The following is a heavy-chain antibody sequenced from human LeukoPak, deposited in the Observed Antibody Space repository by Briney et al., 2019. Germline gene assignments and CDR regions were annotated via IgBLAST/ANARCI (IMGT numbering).Heavy chain of an antibody. CDR2: ISGSGGST. CDR3: AKDPPWSQGSPAAFDI. Sequence: GGSLRLSCAASGFTFSSYAMSWVRQAPGKGLEWVSAISGSGGSTYYADSVKGRFTTSRDNSKNTLYLQMNSLRAEDTAVYYCAKDPPWSQGSPAAFDIWGQGTMVTVSS. CDR1: GFTFSSYA. J-gene: IGHJ3*02. V-gene: IGHV3-23*01. D-gene: IGHD2-2*01.